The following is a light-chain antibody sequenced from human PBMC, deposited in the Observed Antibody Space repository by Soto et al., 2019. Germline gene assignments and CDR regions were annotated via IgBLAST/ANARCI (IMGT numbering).Light chain of an antibody. V-gene: IGKV1-9*01. CDR1: QDISSY. CDR2: LAS. J-gene: IGKJ1*01. CDR3: QQLDSDPPWT. Sequence: IQLTQSPSSLSASVGDRVTITCRASQDISSYLAWYQQYPGRAPKLLIYLASTLQSGVPSRFSGSGSGTDFTITISSLQPEDFATYYCQQLDSDPPWTFGQGTRVEIK.